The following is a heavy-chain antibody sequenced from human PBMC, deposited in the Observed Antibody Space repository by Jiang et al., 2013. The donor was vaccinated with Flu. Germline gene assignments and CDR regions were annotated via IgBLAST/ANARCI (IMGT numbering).Heavy chain of an antibody. CDR2: VSADGAEK. CDR1: PFRFSDYV. D-gene: IGHD3/OR15-3a*01. J-gene: IGHJ6*02. CDR3: SRVIFRGGTTGAHYYGLDV. V-gene: IGHV3-21*01. Sequence: VQLLESGGGLVKPGGSLRLSCEASPFRFSDYVINWVRQAPGKGLEWVASVSADGAEKYFSDSLKGRFTISRDNVWHSVSLQMNSLTADDTAVYFCSRVIFRGGTTGAHYYGLDVWGPGTMVAVSS.